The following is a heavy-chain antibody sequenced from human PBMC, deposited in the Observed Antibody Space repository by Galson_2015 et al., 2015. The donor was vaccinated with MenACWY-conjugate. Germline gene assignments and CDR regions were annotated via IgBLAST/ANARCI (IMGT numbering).Heavy chain of an antibody. CDR3: ARTTYYYDSSGYLPFDY. J-gene: IGHJ4*02. V-gene: IGHV1-46*01. CDR1: GYTFTSYY. Sequence: SVKVSCKSSGYTFTSYYMHWVRQAPGQGLEWMGIINPSGGSTSYAQKFQGRVTMTRDTSTSTVYKELSSLRSEDTAVYYCARTTYYYDSSGYLPFDYWGQGTLVTVSS. D-gene: IGHD3-22*01. CDR2: INPSGGST.